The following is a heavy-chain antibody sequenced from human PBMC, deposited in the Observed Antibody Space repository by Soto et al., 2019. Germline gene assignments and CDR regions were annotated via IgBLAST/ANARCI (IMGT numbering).Heavy chain of an antibody. J-gene: IGHJ4*02. Sequence: EVQLVESGGGLVQPGGSLRLSCAASGFTFSSYEMNWVRQAPGKGLEWVSYISSSGSTIYYADSVKGRFTISRDNAKNSLNLQMNGLRAEDTAVYYCARSPYVWGSYRPVDYWGQGTLVTVSS. CDR1: GFTFSSYE. D-gene: IGHD3-16*02. CDR2: ISSSGSTI. CDR3: ARSPYVWGSYRPVDY. V-gene: IGHV3-48*03.